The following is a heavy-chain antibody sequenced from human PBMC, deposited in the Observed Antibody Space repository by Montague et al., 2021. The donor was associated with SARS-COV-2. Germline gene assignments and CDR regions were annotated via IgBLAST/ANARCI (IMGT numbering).Heavy chain of an antibody. CDR2: IYYSGST. V-gene: IGHV4-59*01. CDR1: GGSFTLYY. CDR3: AREKYYFDSSGHRYDYFDF. D-gene: IGHD3-22*01. J-gene: IGHJ4*02. Sequence: SETLSLTCNVSGGSFTLYYWSWIRQTPGRGLEWIGLIYYSGSTIYNPSLKSRVTMSVDTSKNQFSLRLTSVTAADTAVYYCAREKYYFDSSGHRYDYFDFWGQGILVTVSS.